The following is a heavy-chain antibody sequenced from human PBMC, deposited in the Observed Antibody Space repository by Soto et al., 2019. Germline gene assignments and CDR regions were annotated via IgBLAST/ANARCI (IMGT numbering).Heavy chain of an antibody. CDR3: AREATAIYLGYFDY. V-gene: IGHV3-21*01. D-gene: IGHD2-2*02. CDR2: ISSSSSYT. Sequence: GGSRSSSCAASGFTFGSYSMNWVGQAPGKGLEWVSSISSSSSYTYYADSGKGRFTISRDTAKNSLYLQMNSLRAEDTAVYYCAREATAIYLGYFDYWGQGTLVTVSS. CDR1: GFTFGSYS. J-gene: IGHJ4*02.